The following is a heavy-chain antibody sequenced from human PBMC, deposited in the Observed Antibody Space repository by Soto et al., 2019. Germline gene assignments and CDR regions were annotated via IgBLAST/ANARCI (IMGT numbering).Heavy chain of an antibody. Sequence: EVQLVESGGGLVKSGGSLRLSCAASGFTFSSYSMNWVRQAPGKGLEWVSAITSSSSYKYYADSVRGRFTISRDNAKNSLYLQMSTLRAEDTAVYYCARVPDGSGSCDYWGQGTLVSVSS. CDR3: ARVPDGSGSCDY. D-gene: IGHD3-10*01. CDR1: GFTFSSYS. CDR2: ITSSSSYK. V-gene: IGHV3-21*06. J-gene: IGHJ4*02.